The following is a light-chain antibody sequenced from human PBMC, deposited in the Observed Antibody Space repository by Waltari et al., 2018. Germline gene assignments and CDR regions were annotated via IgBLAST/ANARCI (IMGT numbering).Light chain of an antibody. CDR2: WAS. J-gene: IGKJ2*01. CDR3: QQYYSIPYT. Sequence: IVMTQSPDSLAVSLGERATLSCRSSQSVLLSSNNNNYLAWYQQKPGQPPRLLFYWASTRESGFPDRFSGRGAGTDFTLTISSLQAEDVAVYYCQQYYSIPYTFGQGTKLEIK. CDR1: QSVLLSSNNNNY. V-gene: IGKV4-1*01.